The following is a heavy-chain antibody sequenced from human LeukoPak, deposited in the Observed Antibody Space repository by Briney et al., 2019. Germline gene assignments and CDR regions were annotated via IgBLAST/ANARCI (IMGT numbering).Heavy chain of an antibody. V-gene: IGHV3-23*01. D-gene: IGHD6-19*01. J-gene: IGHJ4*02. CDR3: AKSRMAVAGAFDY. CDR1: GFTFSNYA. CDR2: ISGSGGST. Sequence: GGSLRLSCAASGFTFSNYATSWVRQAPGKGLEWVSAISGSGGSTYYADSVKGRFTISRDNSKNTLYLQMNSLRAEDTAVYYCAKSRMAVAGAFDYWGQGTLVTVSS.